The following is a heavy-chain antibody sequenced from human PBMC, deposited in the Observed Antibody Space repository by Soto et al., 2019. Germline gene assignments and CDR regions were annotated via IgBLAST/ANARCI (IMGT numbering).Heavy chain of an antibody. CDR3: ARELQRYCSGGSCRGYWFDP. CDR2: INHSGST. J-gene: IGHJ5*02. D-gene: IGHD2-15*01. Sequence: QVQLQQWGAGLLKPSETLSLTCAVYGGSFSGYYWSWIRQPPGKGLEWIGEINHSGSTNYNPSLKSRVTISVDTSKNQFSLKLTSVTAADTAVYYCARELQRYCSGGSCRGYWFDPWGQGALVTVSS. CDR1: GGSFSGYY. V-gene: IGHV4-34*01.